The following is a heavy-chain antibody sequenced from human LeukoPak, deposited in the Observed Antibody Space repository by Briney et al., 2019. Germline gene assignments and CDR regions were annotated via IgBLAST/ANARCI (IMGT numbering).Heavy chain of an antibody. Sequence: GGSLRLSCEASGFTFSRFDMHWVRQAPGKGLEWLAFVRFDGRETFYADSVKGRFTVSRDNSKNTLYLQMNSLRAEDTAVYYCARVGGSLDYWGQGTLVIVSS. J-gene: IGHJ4*02. CDR2: VRFDGRET. D-gene: IGHD1-26*01. CDR1: GFTFSRFD. V-gene: IGHV3-30*02. CDR3: ARVGGSLDY.